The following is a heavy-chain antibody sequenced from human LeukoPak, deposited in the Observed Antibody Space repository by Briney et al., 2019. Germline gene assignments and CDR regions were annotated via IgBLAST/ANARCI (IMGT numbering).Heavy chain of an antibody. V-gene: IGHV3-53*01. CDR3: ARDLAS. J-gene: IGHJ4*02. CDR2: IYSGGST. CDR1: GFTVSSNY. Sequence: GGSLRLSCAASGFTVSSNYMTWVRQAPGKGLEWVSAIYSGGSTYYADSVRGRFTISRDNPKNTLYLQMNSLRAEDTAVYYCARDLASWGQGTLVTVSS.